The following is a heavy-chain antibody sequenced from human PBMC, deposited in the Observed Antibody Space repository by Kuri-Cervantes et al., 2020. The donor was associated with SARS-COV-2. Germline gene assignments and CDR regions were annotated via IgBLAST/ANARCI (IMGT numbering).Heavy chain of an antibody. D-gene: IGHD2-21*01. CDR3: ARAAYCVGDCYYYFDY. J-gene: IGHJ4*02. V-gene: IGHV4-59*01. CDR2: TYYSGST. CDR1: GGSISSYY. Sequence: SESLSPTCTVSGGSISSYYWSWIRQPPGKGREWIGYTYYSGSTNYNTSLKSRVTISVDTSKNQFSLKLSSVTAADTAVYYCARAAYCVGDCYYYFDYWGQGTLVTVSS.